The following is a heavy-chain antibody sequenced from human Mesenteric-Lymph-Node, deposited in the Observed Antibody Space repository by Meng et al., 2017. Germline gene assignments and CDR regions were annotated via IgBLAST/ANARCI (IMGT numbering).Heavy chain of an antibody. V-gene: IGHV1-69*05. D-gene: IGHD3-10*01. J-gene: IGHJ5*02. CDR3: ARGPLHQYYYSLMSDP. CDR2: IIPIFGTA. Sequence: SVKVSCKASGGTFSSYAISWVRQAPGQGLEWMGGIIPIFGTANYAQKFQGRVTMTRDTSISTAYMELSRLRSDDTAVYYCARGPLHQYYYSLMSDPWGQGTLVTVSS. CDR1: GGTFSSYA.